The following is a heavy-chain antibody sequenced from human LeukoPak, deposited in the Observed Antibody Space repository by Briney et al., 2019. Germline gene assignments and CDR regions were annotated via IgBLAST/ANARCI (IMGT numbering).Heavy chain of an antibody. CDR1: GFTFSTYW. V-gene: IGHV3-74*01. Sequence: GGSLRLSCAASGFTFSTYWMHWVRRAPGKGLVWVSRINGDESSMSYADSVKGRFTISRDNAKNTVYLQMNSLRAEDTAVYYCARRRPGHGIDYWGQGTLVTVSS. J-gene: IGHJ4*02. CDR3: ARRRPGHGIDY. D-gene: IGHD1-14*01. CDR2: INGDESSM.